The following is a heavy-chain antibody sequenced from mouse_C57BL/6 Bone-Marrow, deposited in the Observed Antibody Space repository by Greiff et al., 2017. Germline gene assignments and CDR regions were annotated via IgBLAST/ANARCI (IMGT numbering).Heavy chain of an antibody. J-gene: IGHJ4*01. Sequence: EVQVVESEGGLVQPGSSMKLSCTASGSTFRDYYMAWVRQVPEKGLEWVVNINYDGSSPYYLDSLKSRFIISRDNAKNIRYLQMSSLKSEDTATYYCARDSRDLLWSSMDYWGQGTSVTVSS. CDR3: ARDSRDLLWSSMDY. CDR2: INYDGSSP. V-gene: IGHV5-16*01. CDR1: GSTFRDYY. D-gene: IGHD2-1*01.